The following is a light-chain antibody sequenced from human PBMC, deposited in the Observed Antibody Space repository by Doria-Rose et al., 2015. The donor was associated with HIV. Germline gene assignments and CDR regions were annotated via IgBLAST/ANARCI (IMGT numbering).Light chain of an antibody. Sequence: EIVMTQSPESLGMSLGERATLNCKSNQSLLYTSKNYLAWYQQKPGQPPKLLIYWASTWQSGVPARFSGSGSGTDFTLTISSLEAEDVAVYYCQQYYDTPSFGPGTTVDIK. J-gene: IGKJ3*01. CDR3: QQYYDTPS. CDR2: WAS. V-gene: IGKV4-1*01. CDR1: QSLLYTSKNY.